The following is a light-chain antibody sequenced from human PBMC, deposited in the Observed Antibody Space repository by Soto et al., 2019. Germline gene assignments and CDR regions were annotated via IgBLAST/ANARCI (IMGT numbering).Light chain of an antibody. CDR3: SSYTGNNTPYV. Sequence: QSALTQPASVSGSPGQSITMSCTGTSSDVGGYNYVSWYQQHPGKAPKLMIYEVSNRPSGVSHRFSGSKSGNTASLTISGLQAEDEADYYCSSYTGNNTPYVFGTGTKVTVL. CDR1: SSDVGGYNY. CDR2: EVS. J-gene: IGLJ1*01. V-gene: IGLV2-14*01.